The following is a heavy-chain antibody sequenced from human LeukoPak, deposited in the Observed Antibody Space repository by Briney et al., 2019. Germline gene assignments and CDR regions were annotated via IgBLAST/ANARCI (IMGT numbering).Heavy chain of an antibody. CDR3: ARDRYGGIAAAGTVIDY. CDR1: GFTFSSYG. V-gene: IGHV3-33*01. Sequence: GGSLRLSCAASGFTFSSYGMHWVRQAPGKGLEWVAVIWYDGSNKYYADSVKGRFTISRDNAKNSLYLQMNSLRAEDTAVYYCARDRYGGIAAAGTVIDYWGQGTLVTVSS. J-gene: IGHJ4*02. CDR2: IWYDGSNK. D-gene: IGHD6-13*01.